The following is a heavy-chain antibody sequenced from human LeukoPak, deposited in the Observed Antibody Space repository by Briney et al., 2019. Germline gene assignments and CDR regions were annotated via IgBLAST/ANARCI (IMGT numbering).Heavy chain of an antibody. V-gene: IGHV3-23*01. J-gene: IGHJ4*02. CDR1: GFTFSKYA. CDR3: AKGDYYDNSGFSPTFES. Sequence: GGSLRLSCAASGFTFSKYAMNWVRQAPGKGLEWVSAIVASGGSTYYADSVKGRFTISRDNSKNTLYLQMNSLRAEDTAVYYCAKGDYYDNSGFSPTFESWGQGTLVTVSS. D-gene: IGHD3-22*01. CDR2: IVASGGST.